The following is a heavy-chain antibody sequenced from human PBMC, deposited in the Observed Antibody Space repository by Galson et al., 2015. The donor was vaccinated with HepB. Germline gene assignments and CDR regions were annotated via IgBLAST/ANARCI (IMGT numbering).Heavy chain of an antibody. CDR1: GYTFTSYY. V-gene: IGHV1-46*03. CDR2: INPSGGTK. Sequence: SVKVSCKASGYTFTSYYMHWVRQAPGQGLEWMGIINPSGGTKRFAQKVQGRLTMTRDTSTSTVYMDLSSLRSEDTAVYYCARDFRGVVTVTWGDAFDIWGQGTMVTVSS. D-gene: IGHD2-21*02. CDR3: ARDFRGVVTVTWGDAFDI. J-gene: IGHJ3*02.